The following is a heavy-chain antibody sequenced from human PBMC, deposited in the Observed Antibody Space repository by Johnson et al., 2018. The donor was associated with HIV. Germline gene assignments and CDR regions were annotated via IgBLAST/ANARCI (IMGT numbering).Heavy chain of an antibody. Sequence: VQLVESGGGLVKPGGSLRLSCAASEFTLSNAWMSWVRQVPGKGLEWVGRIKRISDGGTTEYAAPVTGRFSISRDDSKNTLYLQMNSRKTEDTAVYYCTTMGLGSSSWRYDAFDIWGQGTMVTVSS. CDR1: EFTLSNAW. CDR3: TTMGLGSSSWRYDAFDI. V-gene: IGHV3-15*01. D-gene: IGHD6-13*01. CDR2: IKRISDGGTT. J-gene: IGHJ3*02.